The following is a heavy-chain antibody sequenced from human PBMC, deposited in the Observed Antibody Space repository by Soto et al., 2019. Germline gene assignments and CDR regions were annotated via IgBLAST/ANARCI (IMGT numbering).Heavy chain of an antibody. J-gene: IGHJ4*02. CDR3: AHALQLLYDGAYGGVFDY. D-gene: IGHD4-17*01. V-gene: IGHV2-5*02. Sequence: QITLKESGPTLVKPTQTLTLTCTFSGFSLSTSGVGVGWIRQPPGKALEWLALIYWGDDKRYSPSLKSRLTIPKDTSKNLVVLTMTNMAPVDTAPYYCAHALQLLYDGAYGGVFDYWGQGTLVTVSS. CDR1: GFSLSTSGVG. CDR2: IYWGDDK.